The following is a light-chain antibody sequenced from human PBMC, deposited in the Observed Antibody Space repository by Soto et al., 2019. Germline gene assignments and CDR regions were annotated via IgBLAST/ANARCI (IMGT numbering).Light chain of an antibody. J-gene: IGKJ1*01. CDR2: RAS. CDR3: QQYNSYPWT. CDR1: QTISSW. V-gene: IGKV1-5*03. Sequence: DIQMTQSPSTLSAFVGDRVTITCRASQTISSWLVWYQQKPGKAPKLLIYRASSLESGVPSRFSGSGSGTEFTLTISSLQPDDFATYYCQQYNSYPWTFGPGTKVEIK.